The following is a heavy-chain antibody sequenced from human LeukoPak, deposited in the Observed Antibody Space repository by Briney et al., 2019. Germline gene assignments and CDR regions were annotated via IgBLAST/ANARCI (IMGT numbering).Heavy chain of an antibody. D-gene: IGHD1-26*01. CDR3: ARGRYRYSSDY. CDR2: IRPTDGAT. CDR1: GYIFTYHF. V-gene: IGHV1-2*02. J-gene: IGHJ4*02. Sequence: ASVRVSFKASGYIFTYHFFHWVRQAPGQGLEWMGWIRPTDGATKVAQKFQGRVTLTRDTSISTVYMEMSGLRFDDTAMYYCARGRYRYSSDYWGQGTLVTVSS.